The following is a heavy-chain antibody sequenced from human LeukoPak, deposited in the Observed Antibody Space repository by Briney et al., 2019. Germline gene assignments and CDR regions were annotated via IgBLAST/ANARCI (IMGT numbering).Heavy chain of an antibody. CDR2: IYSSGST. V-gene: IGHV4-4*07. J-gene: IGHJ5*02. Sequence: SGALSVTCTYSGGSISSYYWNWMRQPAGKGLEWIGRIYSSGSTNYHPCLKSRVTMSVDTSKSQFSLKLSSVTAADTAVYYCARDPSSFGGRFDPWGQGTLVAVPS. CDR3: ARDPSSFGGRFDP. CDR1: GGSISSYY. D-gene: IGHD3-10*01.